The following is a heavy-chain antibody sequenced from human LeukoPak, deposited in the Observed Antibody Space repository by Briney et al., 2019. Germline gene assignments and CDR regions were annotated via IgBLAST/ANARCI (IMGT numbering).Heavy chain of an antibody. D-gene: IGHD2-2*01. J-gene: IGHJ6*04. Sequence: GASLRLSCAASGFTFSSYAMSWVRQAPGKGLEWVSAISGSGVSTYYADSVKGRFTISRDYSKNTLYLQMNSLRAEDTAVYYCAKAGYCSSTSCPPGDYYYYYGMDVWGKGTTVTVSS. V-gene: IGHV3-23*01. CDR3: AKAGYCSSTSCPPGDYYYYYGMDV. CDR1: GFTFSSYA. CDR2: ISGSGVST.